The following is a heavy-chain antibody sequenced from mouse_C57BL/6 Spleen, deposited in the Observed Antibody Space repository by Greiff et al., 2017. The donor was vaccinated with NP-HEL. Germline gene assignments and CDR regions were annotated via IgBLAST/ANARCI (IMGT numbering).Heavy chain of an antibody. V-gene: IGHV1-4*01. CDR1: GYTFTSYT. Sequence: QVHVKQSGAELARPGASVKMSCKASGYTFTSYTMHWVKQRPGQGLEWIGYINPSSGYTKYNQKFKDKATLTADKSSSTAYMQLSSLTSEDSAVYYCASSYYYAMDCWGPGTSVTVAS. CDR2: INPSSGYT. J-gene: IGHJ4*01. CDR3: ASSYYYAMDC.